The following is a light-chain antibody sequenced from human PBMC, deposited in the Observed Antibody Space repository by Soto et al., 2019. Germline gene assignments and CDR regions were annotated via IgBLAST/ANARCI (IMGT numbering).Light chain of an antibody. J-gene: IGKJ1*01. CDR1: QGISSY. CDR3: QQAHSFPT. V-gene: IGKV1-12*01. CDR2: AAS. Sequence: DIQMTQSPSSVSASVGDRVAITCRAGQGISSYLAWYQQKPGEAPKLLIYAASSLQSGVPSRFSGSGSGADFTLTISSLQPEDSATYYCQQAHSFPTFGQGTKVDIK.